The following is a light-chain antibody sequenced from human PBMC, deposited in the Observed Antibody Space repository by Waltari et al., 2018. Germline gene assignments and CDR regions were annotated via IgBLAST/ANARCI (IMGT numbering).Light chain of an antibody. CDR2: AAS. CDR3: QQSYSTPRT. V-gene: IGKV1-39*01. Sequence: DIQMTQSPSSLSASVGDRVTITCRASQSISSYLNWYQQKPGKAPKLLIYAASSLQSGVPSRFSGSGSGTDFTITISILQPVDFATYYCQQSYSTPRTFGGGTKVEIK. J-gene: IGKJ4*01. CDR1: QSISSY.